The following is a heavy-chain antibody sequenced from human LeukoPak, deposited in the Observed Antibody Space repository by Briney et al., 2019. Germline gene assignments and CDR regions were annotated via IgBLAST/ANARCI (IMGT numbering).Heavy chain of an antibody. CDR2: INSDGSST. CDR1: GFTFSSYW. D-gene: IGHD6-6*01. Sequence: QSGGSLRLSCAASGFTFSSYWMHWVRQAPGKGLVWVSRINSDGSSTSYADSVRGRFTISRDNAKNTLYLQMNSLRAEDTAVYYCAKEGYTSSSPGVDYWGQGTLVTVSS. J-gene: IGHJ4*02. V-gene: IGHV3-74*01. CDR3: AKEGYTSSSPGVDY.